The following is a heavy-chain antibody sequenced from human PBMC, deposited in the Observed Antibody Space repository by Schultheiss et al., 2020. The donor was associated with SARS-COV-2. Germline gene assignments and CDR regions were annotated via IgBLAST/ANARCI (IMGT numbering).Heavy chain of an antibody. J-gene: IGHJ6*02. CDR2: ISYDGSNK. V-gene: IGHV3-30*04. CDR3: ARVKDDYYYYYGMDV. CDR1: GFTFSSYA. Sequence: GESLKISCAASGFTFSSYAMHWVRQAPGKGLEWVAVISYDGSNKYYADSVKGRFTISRDNSKNTLYLQMNSLRAEDTAVYYCARVKDDYYYYYGMDVWGQGTTVTVSS.